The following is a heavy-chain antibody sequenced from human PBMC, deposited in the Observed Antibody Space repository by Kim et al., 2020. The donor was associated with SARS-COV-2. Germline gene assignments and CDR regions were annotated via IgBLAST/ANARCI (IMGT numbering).Heavy chain of an antibody. CDR2: IYHSGST. V-gene: IGHV4-4*02. D-gene: IGHD3-22*01. CDR3: ARVQYHYDSSGQRSYYFDS. Sequence: SETLSLTCAVSGGSISSSNWWTWVRQPPGKGLEWIGEIYHSGSTNYNPSLKSRVTISVDKSKNQFSLKLSSVTAADTAVHYCARVQYHYDSSGQRSYYFDSWGQGTLDTVSS. CDR1: GGSISSSNW. J-gene: IGHJ4*02.